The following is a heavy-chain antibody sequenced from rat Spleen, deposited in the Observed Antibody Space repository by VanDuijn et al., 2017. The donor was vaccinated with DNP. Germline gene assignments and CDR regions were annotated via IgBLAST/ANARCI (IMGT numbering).Heavy chain of an antibody. CDR3: ATVAYYGYLDYFDY. Sequence: EVQLVESGGGLVQPGRSLKLSCAASGFTFSDYNMAWVRQAPKKGLEWVATIIYDGSRTYYRDSVKGRFTISRDNAKSTLYLQMDSLRSEDTATYYCATVAYYGYLDYFDYWGQGVMVTVSS. CDR1: GFTFSDYN. CDR2: IIYDGSRT. D-gene: IGHD1-7*01. V-gene: IGHV5S10*01. J-gene: IGHJ2*01.